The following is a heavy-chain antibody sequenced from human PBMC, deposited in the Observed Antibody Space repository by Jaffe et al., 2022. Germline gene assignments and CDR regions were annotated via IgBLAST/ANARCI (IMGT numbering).Heavy chain of an antibody. CDR2: INPSGGST. J-gene: IGHJ4*02. D-gene: IGHD3-9*01. V-gene: IGHV1-46*01. Sequence: QVQLVQSGAEVKKPGASVKVSCKASGYTFTSYYMHWVRQAPGQGLEWMGIINPSGGSTSYAQKFQGRVTMTRDTSTSTVYMELSSLRSEDTAVYYCARVFPRSDILTGYYFDYWGQGTLVTVSS. CDR1: GYTFTSYY. CDR3: ARVFPRSDILTGYYFDY.